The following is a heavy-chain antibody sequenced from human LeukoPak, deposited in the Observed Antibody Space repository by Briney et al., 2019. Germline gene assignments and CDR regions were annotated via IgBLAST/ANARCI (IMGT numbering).Heavy chain of an antibody. CDR1: GGSISSYY. J-gene: IGHJ5*02. D-gene: IGHD6-19*01. V-gene: IGHV4-4*07. CDR2: IYTSGST. CDR3: ARWRIAVARTWLIPKSPYWFDP. Sequence: KPSETLSLTCTVSGGSISSYYWSWIRQPAGKGLEWIGRIYTSGSTNYNPSLKSRVTMSVDTSKNQFSLKLSSVTAADTAVYYCARWRIAVARTWLIPKSPYWFDPWGQGTLVTVSS.